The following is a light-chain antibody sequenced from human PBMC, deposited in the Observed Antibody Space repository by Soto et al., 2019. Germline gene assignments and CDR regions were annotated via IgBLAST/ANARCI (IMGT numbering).Light chain of an antibody. CDR2: EVS. J-gene: IGLJ1*01. V-gene: IGLV2-18*02. Sequence: QSVLTQPPSVSGSPGQSVTISCTGTSSDVGRYNRVSWYQQPPGTAPKLMIYEVSNRPSGVPDRFSGSKSGNTASLTISGLQAEDEADYHCSSYTSSSIHVFGTGTKVTVL. CDR3: SSYTSSSIHV. CDR1: SSDVGRYNR.